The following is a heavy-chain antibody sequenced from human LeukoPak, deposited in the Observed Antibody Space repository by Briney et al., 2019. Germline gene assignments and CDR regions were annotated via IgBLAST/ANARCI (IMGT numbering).Heavy chain of an antibody. CDR3: ARRVYSGSYYRFDY. CDR2: INHSGST. J-gene: IGHJ4*02. D-gene: IGHD1-26*01. V-gene: IGHV4-34*01. Sequence: SETLSLTCAVYGGSFSGYYWSWIRQPPGKGLEWIGEINHSGSTNYNPPLKSRVTISVDTSKNQFSLKLSSVTAADTAVYYCARRVYSGSYYRFDYWGQGTLVTVSS. CDR1: GGSFSGYY.